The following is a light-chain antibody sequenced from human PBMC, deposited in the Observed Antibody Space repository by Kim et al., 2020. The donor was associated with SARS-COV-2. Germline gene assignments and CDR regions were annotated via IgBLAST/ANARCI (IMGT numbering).Light chain of an antibody. V-gene: IGKV3-11*01. CDR1: QSVYTY. CDR3: QQRYNWPCT. J-gene: IGKJ2*02. Sequence: DIVLTQSPATLSLPPGERATLSCRASQSVYTYLVWFQQKPGQAPRLLISEGSNRATDVPARFRGSGSGTDFILTISSLEPEDSAVYYCQQRYNWPCTFGQGTKLEI. CDR2: EGS.